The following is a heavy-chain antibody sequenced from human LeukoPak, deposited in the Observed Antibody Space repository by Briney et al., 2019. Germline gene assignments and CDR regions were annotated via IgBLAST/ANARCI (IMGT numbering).Heavy chain of an antibody. Sequence: ASVKVSCKASGGTFSSYAISWVRQAPGQGLEWMGRIIPILGIANYAQKFQGRVTITADKSTSTAYMELSSLRSEDTAVYYCARDYGPGRFDPWGQGTLVTVSS. D-gene: IGHD3-10*01. J-gene: IGHJ5*02. CDR2: IIPILGIA. V-gene: IGHV1-69*04. CDR3: ARDYGPGRFDP. CDR1: GGTFSSYA.